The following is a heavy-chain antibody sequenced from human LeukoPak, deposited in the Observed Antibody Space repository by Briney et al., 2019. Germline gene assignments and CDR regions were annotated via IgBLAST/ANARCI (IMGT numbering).Heavy chain of an antibody. D-gene: IGHD6-19*01. Sequence: SETLSLTCAVSGGSFSGYYWSWIRQPPGKGLEWIGEINHSGSTNYNPSLKSRVTISVDTSKNQFSLKLSSVTAADTAVYYCARRVAVTGIYCFDLWGQGTPVTVSS. V-gene: IGHV4-34*01. CDR2: INHSGST. CDR1: GGSFSGYY. J-gene: IGHJ4*02. CDR3: ARRVAVTGIYCFDL.